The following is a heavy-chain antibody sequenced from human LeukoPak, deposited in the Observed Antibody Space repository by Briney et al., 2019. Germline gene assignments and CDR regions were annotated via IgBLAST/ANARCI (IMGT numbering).Heavy chain of an antibody. Sequence: SETLSLTCTVSGGSISSYYWSWIRQPPGKGLEWIGYIYYSGSTNYNPSLKSRVTISVDTSKNQFSLKLSSVTAADTAVYYCARVSRSSSWYPYDSSGYYDYWGQGTLVTVSS. V-gene: IGHV4-59*01. CDR1: GGSISSYY. D-gene: IGHD3-22*01. CDR3: ARVSRSSSWYPYDSSGYYDY. CDR2: IYYSGST. J-gene: IGHJ4*02.